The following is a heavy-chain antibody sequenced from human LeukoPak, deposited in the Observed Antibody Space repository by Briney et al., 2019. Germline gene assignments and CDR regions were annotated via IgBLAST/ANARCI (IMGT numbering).Heavy chain of an antibody. Sequence: SETLSLTCAVYGGSFSGYYWSWIRQPPGKGLEWIGEINHSGSTNYNPSLKSRVTISVDTSKNQFSLKLSSVTAADTAVYYCARGMRIQLWLPPSDYYYGMDVWGQGTAVTVSS. CDR2: INHSGST. CDR1: GGSFSGYY. V-gene: IGHV4-34*01. D-gene: IGHD5-18*01. CDR3: ARGMRIQLWLPPSDYYYGMDV. J-gene: IGHJ6*02.